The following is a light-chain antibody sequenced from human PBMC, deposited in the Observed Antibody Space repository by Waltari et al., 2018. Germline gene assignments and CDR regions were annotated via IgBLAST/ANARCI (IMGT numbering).Light chain of an antibody. CDR3: HQHHTTPWT. V-gene: IGKV4-1*01. CDR2: WAS. J-gene: IGKJ1*01. Sequence: DIVMTQSPDSLAVSLGERATINCKSSQSVLYSSNNLNYLAWYQQKPGQPPKLLIYWASTRESGVPDRFSGSGSGTDFTLTISSLQAEDVAVYYCHQHHTTPWTFGQGTEVEI. CDR1: QSVLYSSNNLNY.